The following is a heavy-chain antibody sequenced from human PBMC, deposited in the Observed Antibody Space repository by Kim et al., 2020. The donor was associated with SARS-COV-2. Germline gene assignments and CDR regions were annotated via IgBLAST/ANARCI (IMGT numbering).Heavy chain of an antibody. V-gene: IGHV4-31*02. CDR3: ASSDIAAAGTIGY. Sequence: YNPSLKSRVTISVDTSKNQFSLKLSSVTAADTAVYYCASSDIAAAGTIGYWGQGTLVTVSS. J-gene: IGHJ4*02. D-gene: IGHD6-13*01.